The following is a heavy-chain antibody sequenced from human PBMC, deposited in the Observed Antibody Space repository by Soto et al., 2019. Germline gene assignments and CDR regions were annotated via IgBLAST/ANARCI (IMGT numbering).Heavy chain of an antibody. CDR2: IYYSGST. CDR3: ARENYRKNFDY. J-gene: IGHJ4*02. CDR1: GGSISSYY. V-gene: IGHV4-59*01. D-gene: IGHD1-7*01. Sequence: SETLSLTCTASGGSISSYYWSWIRQPPGKGLEWIGYIYYSGSTNYNPSLKSRVTISVDTSKNQFSLKLSSVTAADTAVYYCARENYRKNFDYWGQGTLVTVSS.